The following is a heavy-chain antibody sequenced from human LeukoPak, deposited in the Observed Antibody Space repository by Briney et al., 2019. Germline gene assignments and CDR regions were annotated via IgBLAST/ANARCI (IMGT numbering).Heavy chain of an antibody. V-gene: IGHV3-7*01. D-gene: IGHD4-17*01. Sequence: GGSLRLSCAASGFTFSSYWMSWVRQAPGKGLEWVANIKQDRSEKYYVDSVKGRFTISRDNAKNTLYLQMNSLRAEDTAVYYCAKDYSTVTSYYYMDVWGKGTTVTVSS. CDR2: IKQDRSEK. CDR3: AKDYSTVTSYYYMDV. CDR1: GFTFSSYW. J-gene: IGHJ6*03.